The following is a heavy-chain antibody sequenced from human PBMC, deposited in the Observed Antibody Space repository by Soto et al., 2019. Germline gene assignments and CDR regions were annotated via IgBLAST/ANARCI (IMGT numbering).Heavy chain of an antibody. Sequence: EVQPVESGGGLIQPGGSLRLSCAVSGFTVSNNYMSWVRQAPGKGLEGVSVIYSGGYTAYGDSVKGRFTISRDNSKNTLYCQMKSLSAGAAAGFYCARQRGGGGYWGQGTLVTVSS. CDR2: IYSGGYT. J-gene: IGHJ4*02. CDR1: GFTVSNNY. D-gene: IGHD6-25*01. V-gene: IGHV3-53*01. CDR3: ARQRGGGGY.